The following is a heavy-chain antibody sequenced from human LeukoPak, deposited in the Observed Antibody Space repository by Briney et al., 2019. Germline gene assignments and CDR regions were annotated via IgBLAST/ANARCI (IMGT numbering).Heavy chain of an antibody. D-gene: IGHD3-22*01. CDR2: IYHSGST. CDR3: ARGGYDSSGYSFDY. V-gene: IGHV4-30-2*01. Sequence: PSQTLSLTCAVSGGSISSGGYSWSWVRQPPGTGLEWIGYIYHSGSTYYNPSLKSRVTISVDRSKNQFSLKLSSVTAADTAVYYCARGGYDSSGYSFDYWGQGTLVTVSS. CDR1: GGSISSGGYS. J-gene: IGHJ4*02.